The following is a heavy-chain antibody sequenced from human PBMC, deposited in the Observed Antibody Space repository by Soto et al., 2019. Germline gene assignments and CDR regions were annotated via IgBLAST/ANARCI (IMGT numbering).Heavy chain of an antibody. CDR1: GFTFRSYA. J-gene: IGHJ2*01. CDR2: ISGSGIST. CDR3: AKEPVGPDWYFDL. V-gene: IGHV3-23*01. Sequence: DVQLLESGGGLVQPGGSLRLSCAASGFTFRSYAMSWVRQAPGKGLEWVSGISGSGISTHYADSVKGRFTVSRDNSKTTLYLQMNSRRAEDPAVYNCAKEPVGPDWYFDLWGRGTLVTVSS.